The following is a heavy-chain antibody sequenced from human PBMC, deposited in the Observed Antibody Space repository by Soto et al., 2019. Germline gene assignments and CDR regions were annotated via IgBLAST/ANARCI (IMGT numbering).Heavy chain of an antibody. J-gene: IGHJ5*02. V-gene: IGHV4-59*01. CDR1: GGSISSYY. D-gene: IGHD3-22*01. CDR3: ARAPRRYDSSGYYYEYNWFDP. Sequence: SETLSLTCTVSGGSISSYYWSWIRQPPGKGLEWIGYIYYSGSTNYNPSLKSRVTISVDTSKNQFSLKLSSVTAADTAVYYCARAPRRYDSSGYYYEYNWFDPWGQGTLVTVSS. CDR2: IYYSGST.